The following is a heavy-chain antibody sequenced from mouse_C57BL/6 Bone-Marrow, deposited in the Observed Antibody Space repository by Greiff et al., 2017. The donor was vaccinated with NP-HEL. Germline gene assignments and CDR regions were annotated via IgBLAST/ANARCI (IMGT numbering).Heavy chain of an antibody. CDR1: GYAFTNYL. CDR2: INPGSGGT. J-gene: IGHJ3*01. D-gene: IGHD2-10*02. Sequence: LVESGAELVRPGTSVKVSCKASGYAFTNYLIEWVKQRPGQGLEWIGVINPGSGGTNYNEKFKGKATLTANKSSSTAYMQLSSLTSEDSAVYFCAGGYGNAYWGQGTLVTVSA. CDR3: AGGYGNAY. V-gene: IGHV1-54*01.